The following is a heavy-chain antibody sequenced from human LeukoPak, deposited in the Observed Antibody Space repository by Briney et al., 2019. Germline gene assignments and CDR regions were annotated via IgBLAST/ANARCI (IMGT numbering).Heavy chain of an antibody. D-gene: IGHD6-19*01. Sequence: SETLSLTCTVSGGSISSSSYYWGWIRQPPGKGLEWIGSIYYSGSTYYNPSLKSRVTISVDTSKNQFSLKLSSVTAADTAVYYCARHKMGSPVTPPIAVAAEGDWFDPWGQGTLVTVSS. V-gene: IGHV4-39*01. CDR2: IYYSGST. CDR1: GGSISSSSYY. J-gene: IGHJ5*02. CDR3: ARHKMGSPVTPPIAVAAEGDWFDP.